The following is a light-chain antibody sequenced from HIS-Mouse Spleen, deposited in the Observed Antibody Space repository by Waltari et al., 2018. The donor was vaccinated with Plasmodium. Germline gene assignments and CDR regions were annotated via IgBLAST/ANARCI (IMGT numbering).Light chain of an antibody. CDR3: QQYGSSPIT. V-gene: IGKV1-5*03. Sequence: DIQMTQSPSTLSASVGARVTITCRASQSISSWLAWYQQKPGKAPKLLIYKASSLESGVPSRFSGSGSGTDFTLTISRLEPEDFAVYYCQQYGSSPITFGQGTRLEIK. CDR2: KAS. CDR1: QSISSW. J-gene: IGKJ5*01.